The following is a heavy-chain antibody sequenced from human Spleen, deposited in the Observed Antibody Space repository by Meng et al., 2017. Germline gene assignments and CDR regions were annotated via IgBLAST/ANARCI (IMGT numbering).Heavy chain of an antibody. J-gene: IGHJ5*02. Sequence: SETLSLTCAVYGGSFSGYYWSWIRQPPGKGLEWIGEINHSGSTNYNPSLKSRVTISVDTSKNQFSLKLSSVTAADTAVYFCARSITMVRGVFGWFDPWGQGTLVTVSS. CDR3: ARSITMVRGVFGWFDP. CDR1: GGSFSGYY. CDR2: INHSGST. D-gene: IGHD3-10*01. V-gene: IGHV4-34*01.